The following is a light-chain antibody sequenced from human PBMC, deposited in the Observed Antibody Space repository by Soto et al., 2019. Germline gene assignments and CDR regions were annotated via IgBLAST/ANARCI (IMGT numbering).Light chain of an antibody. CDR2: DNT. CDR3: TSYTRDTALV. J-gene: IGLJ1*01. V-gene: IGLV1-40*01. CDR1: SSNIGAGFD. Sequence: QSVLTQPPSVSGAPGQRVTISCTGSSSNIGAGFDVHWYQKLPGTAPKLLIFDNTNRPSGVPDRFSASKSGTSASLAISGLQAGDEADYHCTSYTRDTALVFGTGTKLTVL.